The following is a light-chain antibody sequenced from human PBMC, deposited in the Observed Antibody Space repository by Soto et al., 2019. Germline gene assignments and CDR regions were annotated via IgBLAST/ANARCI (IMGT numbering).Light chain of an antibody. CDR3: QQRSNSFT. CDR1: QGVSSY. J-gene: IGKJ3*01. CDR2: DAS. V-gene: IGKV3D-11*01. Sequence: EIVLTQSPATLSLSPGERATLSCRARQGVSSYLAWYQQKPGQAPRLLIYDASNRATGIPARFSASGPGTDFTRTISSLEPEDFAVYYCQQRSNSFTFGPGTKVDIK.